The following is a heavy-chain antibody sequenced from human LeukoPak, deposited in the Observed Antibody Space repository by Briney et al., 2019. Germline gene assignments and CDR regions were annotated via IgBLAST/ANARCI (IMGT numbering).Heavy chain of an antibody. D-gene: IGHD2-2*01. J-gene: IGHJ4*02. CDR2: ISSSSSYI. V-gene: IGHV3-21*01. Sequence: GGSLRLSCAASGFTFSSYSMNWVRQAPGKGLEWVSSISSSSSYIYYADPVKGRFTISRDNAKNSLYLQMNSLRAEDTAVYYCARVYCSSTSCSGFDYWGQGTLVTVSS. CDR3: ARVYCSSTSCSGFDY. CDR1: GFTFSSYS.